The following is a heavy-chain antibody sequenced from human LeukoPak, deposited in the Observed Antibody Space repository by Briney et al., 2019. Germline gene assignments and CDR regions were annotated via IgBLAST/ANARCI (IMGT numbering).Heavy chain of an antibody. CDR1: GGSISSYY. J-gene: IGHJ4*02. CDR2: IYYSGST. CDR3: ARGPPYGSGSSPFDY. Sequence: PSETLSLTCTVSGGSISSYYWSWIRQPPGKGLEWIGYIYYSGSTNYNPSLKSRVTISVDMSKNQFSLKLSSVTAADTAVYYCARGPPYGSGSSPFDYWGQGTLVTVSS. V-gene: IGHV4-59*01. D-gene: IGHD3-10*01.